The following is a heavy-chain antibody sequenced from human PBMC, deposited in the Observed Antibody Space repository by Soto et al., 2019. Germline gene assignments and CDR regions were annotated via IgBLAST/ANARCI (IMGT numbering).Heavy chain of an antibody. J-gene: IGHJ3*01. D-gene: IGHD5-18*01. CDR3: LKGDLDTAVVNSPHAFDF. V-gene: IGHV3-30*18. CDR2: ISYDGNNK. CDR1: DLISSDFG. Sequence: GGSLRPSGEASDLISSDFGMHWGREPPGRGVGGVAGISYDGNNKYYAQSVKGRFTISRDNSKNTLFLNMDSLRPEDTAVYHCLKGDLDTAVVNSPHAFDFWGPGTMVTVSS.